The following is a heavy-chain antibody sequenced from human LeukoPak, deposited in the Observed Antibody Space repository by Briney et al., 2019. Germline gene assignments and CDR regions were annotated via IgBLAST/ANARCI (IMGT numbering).Heavy chain of an antibody. V-gene: IGHV3-9*01. J-gene: IGHJ4*02. CDR1: GFNFDDYA. CDR3: AKSGGVVVGVYFDY. CDR2: ISWNSGSI. D-gene: IGHD2-15*01. Sequence: GGSLRLSCAAPGFNFDDYAMDWVRQAPGKGLEWVSGISWNSGSIGYADSVKGRFTISRDNAKNSLFLEMNNLRVEDTALYYCAKSGGVVVGVYFDYWGQGTLVTVSS.